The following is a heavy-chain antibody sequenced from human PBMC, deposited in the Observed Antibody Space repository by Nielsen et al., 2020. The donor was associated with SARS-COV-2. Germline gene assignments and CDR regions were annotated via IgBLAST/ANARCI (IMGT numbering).Heavy chain of an antibody. Sequence: WIRQPPGKGLEWVGRIKSKTDGGTTDYAAPVKGRFTISRDDSKNTLYLQMNSLRAEDTAVYYCARDFPPPGKGPVLGTFDIWGQGTMVTVSS. CDR3: ARDFPPPGKGPVLGTFDI. J-gene: IGHJ3*02. D-gene: IGHD3-10*01. V-gene: IGHV3-15*01. CDR2: IKSKTDGGTT.